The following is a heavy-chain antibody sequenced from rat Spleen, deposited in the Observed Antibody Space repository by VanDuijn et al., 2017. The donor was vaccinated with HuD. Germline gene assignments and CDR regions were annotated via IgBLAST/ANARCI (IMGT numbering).Heavy chain of an antibody. V-gene: IGHV5-31*01. CDR3: ATGGSSYYGYTYADY. J-gene: IGHJ2*01. CDR2: ISTRGGST. D-gene: IGHD1-9*01. Sequence: EVQLVESGGGLVQPGRSLTLSCVASGFTFNNYWMTWIRQAPGKGLEWVATISTRGGSTYYRDSVKGRFTISRDNAKSTLSLQMNILRSEDTATYYCATGGSSYYGYTYADYWGQGVKVTVSS. CDR1: GFTFNNYW.